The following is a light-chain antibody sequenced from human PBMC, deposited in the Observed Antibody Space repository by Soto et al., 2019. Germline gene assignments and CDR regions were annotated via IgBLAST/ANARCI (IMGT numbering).Light chain of an antibody. V-gene: IGLV7-46*01. CDR3: LLSYTVARRV. CDR1: TGAVTSDHW. CDR2: DAT. J-gene: IGLJ3*02. Sequence: QTVVIQESSLTVSPGGTVTLTCGSSTGAVTSDHWPYWFQQKPGQAPRTLIYDATKKHSWTPARFSASLLGGKAALTLSGAQPEDEADYYCLLSYTVARRVFGGGTKLTV.